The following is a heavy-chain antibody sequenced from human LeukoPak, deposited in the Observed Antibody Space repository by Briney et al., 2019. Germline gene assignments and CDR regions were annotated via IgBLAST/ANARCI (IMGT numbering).Heavy chain of an antibody. Sequence: SETLSLTCTVSGGSISSSSYYWSWIRQPPGKGLEWIGEINHSGSTNYNPSLKSRVTISVDTSKNQFSLKLSSVTAADTAVYYCASSTSDAIDPWGQGTLVTVSS. CDR3: ASSTSDAIDP. CDR2: INHSGST. D-gene: IGHD2-2*01. J-gene: IGHJ5*02. V-gene: IGHV4-39*07. CDR1: GGSISSSSYY.